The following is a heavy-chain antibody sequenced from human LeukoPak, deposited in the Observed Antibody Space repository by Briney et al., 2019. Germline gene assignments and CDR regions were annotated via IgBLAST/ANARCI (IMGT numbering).Heavy chain of an antibody. V-gene: IGHV1-69*13. D-gene: IGHD2-2*01. CDR1: GGTFSSYA. Sequence: SVKVSCKASGGTFSSYAISWVRQAPGQGLEWMGGIIPIFGTANYAQKFQGRVTITADESTSTAYMELSSLRSEDTAVYYCARGDIVVVPAAMPSYNWFDPWGQGTLVTVSS. J-gene: IGHJ5*02. CDR2: IIPIFGTA. CDR3: ARGDIVVVPAAMPSYNWFDP.